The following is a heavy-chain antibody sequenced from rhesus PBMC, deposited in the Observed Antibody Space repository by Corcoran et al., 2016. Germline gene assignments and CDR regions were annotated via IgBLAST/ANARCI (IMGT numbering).Heavy chain of an antibody. CDR3: ATRRSGTPFDY. CDR1: GGSISSSNW. J-gene: IGHJ4*01. D-gene: IGHD2-27*01. Sequence: QVQLQESGPAVVKPSETLSLTCAVSGGSISSSNWWSWIRQSPGKGLEWIGGIYGSGGSTEYNPSLKCRVTIFIDTSKNQFSLKLSSVTAADTAVYYCATRRSGTPFDYWGQGVLVTVSS. CDR2: IYGSGGST. V-gene: IGHV4-93*02.